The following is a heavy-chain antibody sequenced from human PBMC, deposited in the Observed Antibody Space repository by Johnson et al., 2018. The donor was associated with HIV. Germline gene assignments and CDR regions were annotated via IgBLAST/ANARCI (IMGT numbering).Heavy chain of an antibody. CDR2: ISYHGSNT. J-gene: IGHJ3*02. CDR1: GFTFSSYA. CDR3: SRPSRIASLYDEFDI. V-gene: IGHV3-30*04. Sequence: QEQLVESGGGVVQPGRSLRLSCAASGFTFSSYAMHWVRQAPGKGLEWVAVISYHGSNTYYADSMRGRFTISRDNSKNTLYLQMNSLGVDDTAVYYCSRPSRIASLYDEFDIWGQGTMVTVSS. D-gene: IGHD6-6*01.